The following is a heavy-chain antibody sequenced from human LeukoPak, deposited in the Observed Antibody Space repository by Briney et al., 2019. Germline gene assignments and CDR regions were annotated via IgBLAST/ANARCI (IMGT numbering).Heavy chain of an antibody. D-gene: IGHD3-3*01. V-gene: IGHV4-39*01. CDR1: GGSISSSSYY. CDR3: ATSSYDFWSGYSPPSFDY. J-gene: IGHJ4*02. Sequence: SETVSLTCTVSGGSISSSSYYWGWIRQPPGKGLEWIGSIYYSGSTYYNPSLKSRVTISVDTSKNQFSLKLSSVTAADTAVYCCATSSYDFWSGYSPPSFDYWGQGTLVTVSS. CDR2: IYYSGST.